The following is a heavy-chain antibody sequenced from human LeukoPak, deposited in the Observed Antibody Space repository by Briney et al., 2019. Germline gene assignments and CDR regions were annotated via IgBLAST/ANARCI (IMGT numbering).Heavy chain of an antibody. D-gene: IGHD1-1*01. V-gene: IGHV3-33*01. CDR3: ARDMGTTRLDL. CDR1: GLTFSSYG. Sequence: GGSLRLSCAASGLTFSSYGMHWVRQAPGKGLEWVAGIWYDGSNKYYADSVKGRFTISRDNSKNTLYLQVSSLRTDETAVYYCARDMGTTRLDLWGQGTLVTVSS. CDR2: IWYDGSNK. J-gene: IGHJ5*02.